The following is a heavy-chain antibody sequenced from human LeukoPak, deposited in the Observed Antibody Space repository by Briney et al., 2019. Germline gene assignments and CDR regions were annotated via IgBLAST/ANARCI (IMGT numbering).Heavy chain of an antibody. CDR3: ARLYKEGYNFFNYYYYMDV. V-gene: IGHV3-20*01. Sequence: PGGSLRLSCAASGFTFDDYGMSWVRQAPGKGLEWVSGINWNGGSTGYADSVKGRFTISRDNAKNSLYLQMNSLRAEDTALYHCARLYKEGYNFFNYYYYMDVWGKGTTVTISS. CDR2: INWNGGST. CDR1: GFTFDDYG. D-gene: IGHD5-24*01. J-gene: IGHJ6*03.